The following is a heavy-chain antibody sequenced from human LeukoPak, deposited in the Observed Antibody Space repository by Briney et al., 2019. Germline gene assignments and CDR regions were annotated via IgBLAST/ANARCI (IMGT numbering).Heavy chain of an antibody. J-gene: IGHJ3*02. CDR2: IIPIFGTA. D-gene: IGHD2-21*02. Sequence: ASVKVSCKASGGTFSSYAISWVRQAPGQGLEWMGGIIPIFGTANYAQKFQGRVTITADESTSTAYMELSSLRSEDTAVYYCAKDLEAYCGGDCYSQWGDAFDIWGQGTMVTVSS. V-gene: IGHV1-69*13. CDR1: GGTFSSYA. CDR3: AKDLEAYCGGDCYSQWGDAFDI.